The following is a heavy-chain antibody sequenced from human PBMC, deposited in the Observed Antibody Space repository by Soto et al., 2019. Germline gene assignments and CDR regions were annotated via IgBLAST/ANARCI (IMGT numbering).Heavy chain of an antibody. D-gene: IGHD5-18*01. Sequence: PSETLSLTCTVSGGSISSSSYYWGWIRQPPGKGLEWIGSIYYSGSTYYNPSLKSRVTISVDTSKNQFSLKLSSVTAADTAVYYCARAPAMVTHFDYWGQGTLVTVSS. CDR3: ARAPAMVTHFDY. J-gene: IGHJ4*02. CDR1: GGSISSSSYY. V-gene: IGHV4-39*07. CDR2: IYYSGST.